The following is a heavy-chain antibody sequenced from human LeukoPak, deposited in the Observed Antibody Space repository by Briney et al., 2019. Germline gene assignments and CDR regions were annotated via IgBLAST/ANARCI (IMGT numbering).Heavy chain of an antibody. CDR3: ARLTRLSTAPDRYYLDY. CDR2: IYTSGGT. V-gene: IGHV4-4*09. Sequence: SETLSLTCTVSGDSISSYYWSWIRQPPGKGLEWIGYIYTSGGTNYIPSLKGRVTISIDTSKNQFSLKLSSVTAADSAVYYCARLTRLSTAPDRYYLDYWGQGTLVTVSS. CDR1: GDSISSYY. D-gene: IGHD3-16*02. J-gene: IGHJ4*02.